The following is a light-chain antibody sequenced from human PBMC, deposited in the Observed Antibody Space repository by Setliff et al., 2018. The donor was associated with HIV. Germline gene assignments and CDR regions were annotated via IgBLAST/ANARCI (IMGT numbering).Light chain of an antibody. J-gene: IGKJ3*01. Sequence: DIQMTQSPSSLSASVGDRVTLTCQASKDISNYLNWYQHKPGQAPKLLIHDATNLDTGVPSRFSGSGFGTYFTLTISSLQPEDIATYYCQQNHDLPVFGPGTKGVSN. V-gene: IGKV1-33*01. CDR3: QQNHDLPV. CDR2: DAT. CDR1: KDISNY.